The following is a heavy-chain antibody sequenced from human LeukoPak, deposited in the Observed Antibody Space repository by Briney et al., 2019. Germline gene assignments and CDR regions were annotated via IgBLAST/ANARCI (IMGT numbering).Heavy chain of an antibody. CDR1: GGTFSSYA. V-gene: IGHV1-69*05. D-gene: IGHD3-9*01. CDR3: AGRSVDYDILTGYSFDY. J-gene: IGHJ4*02. CDR2: IIPIFGTA. Sequence: ASVKVSCKASGGTFSSYAISWVLQAPGQGLEWMGRIIPIFGTANYAQKFQGRVTITTDESTSTAYMELSSLRSEDTAVYYCAGRSVDYDILTGYSFDYWGQGTLVTVSS.